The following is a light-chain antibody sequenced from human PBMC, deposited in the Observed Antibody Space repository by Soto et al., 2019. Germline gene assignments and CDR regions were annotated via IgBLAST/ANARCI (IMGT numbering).Light chain of an antibody. CDR3: QQYDNSPLT. J-gene: IGKJ4*01. CDR1: QPISSNTY. CDR2: VAS. Sequence: EIVLTQSPGTLSLSPGERATLSCRASQPISSNTYLAWYQQKPGQAPRVLIYVASRRATGISDRCSGSGSGTDFTLTISRLEPEDCAVYYCQQYDNSPLTCGGGTKVEIK. V-gene: IGKV3-20*01.